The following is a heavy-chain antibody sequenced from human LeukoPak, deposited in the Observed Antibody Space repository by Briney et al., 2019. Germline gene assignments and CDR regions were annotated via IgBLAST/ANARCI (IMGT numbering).Heavy chain of an antibody. V-gene: IGHV4-59*01. J-gene: IGHJ5*02. Sequence: SETLSLTCTVSGGSISSYYWSWIRQPPGKGLEWIGYIYYSESTNYNPSPKNRVTISVDTSKNQFSLKLSSVTAADTAVYYCARALVFNYYGFWSGYYHWFDPWGQGTLVTVSS. CDR1: GGSISSYY. CDR3: ARALVFNYYGFWSGYYHWFDP. D-gene: IGHD3-3*01. CDR2: IYYSEST.